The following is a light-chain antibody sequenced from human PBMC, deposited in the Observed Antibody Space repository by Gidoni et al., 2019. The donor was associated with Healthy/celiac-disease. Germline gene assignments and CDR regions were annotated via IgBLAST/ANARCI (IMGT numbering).Light chain of an antibody. CDR2: GKN. Sequence: SSELTQDPAVSGALGQTVRITCQGASLRSYYASWYQQKPGQAPVLVIYGKNNRPSGIPDRFSGSSSGNTASLTITWAQAEDEADYYCNSRDSSGNHLVFGGGTKLTVL. J-gene: IGLJ2*01. CDR3: NSRDSSGNHLV. V-gene: IGLV3-19*01. CDR1: SLRSYY.